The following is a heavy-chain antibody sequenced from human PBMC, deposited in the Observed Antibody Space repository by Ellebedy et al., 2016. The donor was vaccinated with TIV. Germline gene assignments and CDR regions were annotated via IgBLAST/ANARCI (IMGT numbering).Heavy chain of an antibody. CDR3: AKRSGIIPFEH. Sequence: GESLKISCAASGFAFSDYSMSWIRQAPGKGLEWISYISKSSDSIHYADSVKGRFTISRDNAKSSVYLQMNSLRDEDTALYYCAKRSGIIPFEHWGQGTLVTVSS. CDR2: ISKSSDSI. CDR1: GFAFSDYS. D-gene: IGHD3-9*01. V-gene: IGHV3-11*06. J-gene: IGHJ1*01.